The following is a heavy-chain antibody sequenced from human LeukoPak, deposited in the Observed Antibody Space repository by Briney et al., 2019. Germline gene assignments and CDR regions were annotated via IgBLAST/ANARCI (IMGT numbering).Heavy chain of an antibody. CDR3: AREGADWGGNFYAMDV. CDR2: IFYRGTT. Sequence: SETLSLTCTVSGDSIKSDEYHWSCIRQPPGKGLEWIGYIFYRGTTYYNPSLMSRVTISLDTSKNQFSLKLSSVTAADTAVYYCAREGADWGGNFYAMDVWAQGTTVTVSS. D-gene: IGHD7-27*01. CDR1: GDSIKSDEYH. J-gene: IGHJ6*02. V-gene: IGHV4-30-4*01.